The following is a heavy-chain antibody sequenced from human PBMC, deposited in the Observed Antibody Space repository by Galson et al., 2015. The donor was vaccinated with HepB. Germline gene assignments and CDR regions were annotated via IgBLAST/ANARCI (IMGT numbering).Heavy chain of an antibody. V-gene: IGHV3-23*01. CDR1: GFIFRHHA. CDR2: INGRGSTR. Sequence: SLRLSCAGSGFIFRHHAMAWIRQAPGKGLEWVSGINGRGSTRSYSDAVKGRFSISRDNSKDTVFLQMDNLGAEDTAVYYCVKEGSWFGGDWFDPWGQGTLVTISS. CDR3: VKEGSWFGGDWFDP. D-gene: IGHD3-16*01. J-gene: IGHJ5*02.